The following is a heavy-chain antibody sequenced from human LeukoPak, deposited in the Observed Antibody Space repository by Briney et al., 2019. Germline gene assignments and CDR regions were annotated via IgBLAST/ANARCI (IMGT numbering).Heavy chain of an antibody. V-gene: IGHV3-11*01. CDR3: ARASYNWN. Sequence: PGGSLRLSCAVSGFTFSDYLMSWVRQAPGKGLEWVSYICPSGTTLYYADSVKGRFTISRDDATNSLYLQLSSLRAEDTAVYYCARASYNWNWGQGTLVTVS. CDR1: GFTFSDYL. D-gene: IGHD1-20*01. J-gene: IGHJ4*02. CDR2: ICPSGTTL.